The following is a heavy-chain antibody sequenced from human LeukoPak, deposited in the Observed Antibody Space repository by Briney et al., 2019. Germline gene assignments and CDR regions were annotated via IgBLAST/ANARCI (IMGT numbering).Heavy chain of an antibody. CDR1: GLTFTSHG. CDR2: ISLDGSRK. V-gene: IGHV3-33*05. D-gene: IGHD3-10*01. J-gene: IGHJ5*01. Sequence: PGRSLRLSCAASGLTFTSHGFHWVRQAPGRGLEWLTFISLDGSRKSYADSVKGRFTFSRDDSKNTLYLEMNSLRAEDTATYYCARDRAVSWLDSWGLGTLVTDSS. CDR3: ARDRAVSWLDS.